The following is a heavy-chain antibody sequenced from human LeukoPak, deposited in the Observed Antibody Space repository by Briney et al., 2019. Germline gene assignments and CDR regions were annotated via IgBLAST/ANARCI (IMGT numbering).Heavy chain of an antibody. CDR2: IYYSGST. Sequence: SETRSLTCTVSAGSISTYSWTWIRQPQGKGLEWIGNIYYSGSTNYNPSLKSRVTISIDTSKNQFSLKVSSVTAADTAVYYCARAHSSGWPHMFDPWGQGTLVTVPS. CDR3: ARAHSSGWPHMFDP. D-gene: IGHD6-19*01. CDR1: AGSISTYS. J-gene: IGHJ5*02. V-gene: IGHV4-59*01.